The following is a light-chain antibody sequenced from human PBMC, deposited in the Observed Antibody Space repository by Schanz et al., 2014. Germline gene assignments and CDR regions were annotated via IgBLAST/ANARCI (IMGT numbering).Light chain of an antibody. CDR1: QSLSNSH. CDR2: GVS. V-gene: IGKV3-20*01. CDR3: QQYDILPLT. Sequence: LTQSPGTLSLSPGESATLSCRASQSLSNSHLAWYKQKSGQAPRLLIYGVSRRASGVPDRFTGSASGADFTLTISRLDPDDFAIYYCQQYDILPLTFGGGTVVDIK. J-gene: IGKJ4*01.